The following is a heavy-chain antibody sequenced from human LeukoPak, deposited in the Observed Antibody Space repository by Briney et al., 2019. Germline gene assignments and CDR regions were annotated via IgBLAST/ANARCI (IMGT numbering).Heavy chain of an antibody. CDR3: ARVGCSGGSCYSIQPLIDY. J-gene: IGHJ4*02. Sequence: SETLSLTCTVSGGSISSYYWSWIRQPPGKGLEWIGYIYYSGSTNYNPSLKSRVTISVDTSKNQFSLKLSSVTAADTAVYYCARVGCSGGSCYSIQPLIDYWGQGTLVTVSS. D-gene: IGHD2-15*01. CDR2: IYYSGST. V-gene: IGHV4-59*12. CDR1: GGSISSYY.